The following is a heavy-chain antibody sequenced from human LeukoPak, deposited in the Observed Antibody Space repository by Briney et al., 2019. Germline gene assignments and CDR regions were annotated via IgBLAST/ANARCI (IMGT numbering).Heavy chain of an antibody. D-gene: IGHD3-9*01. CDR3: ARLDYDIMTGNSDWFNP. CDR1: GGSISSSSYS. J-gene: IGHJ5*02. V-gene: IGHV4-39*07. CDR2: MDYSGST. Sequence: PAETLSLTCTVSGGSISSSSYSWGWIRQPPGNGLEWIGTMDYSGSTYYNPSLKSRVTISVDTSKNQFSLKLRSVTAADTAVYYCARLDYDIMTGNSDWFNPWGQGTLVTVSS.